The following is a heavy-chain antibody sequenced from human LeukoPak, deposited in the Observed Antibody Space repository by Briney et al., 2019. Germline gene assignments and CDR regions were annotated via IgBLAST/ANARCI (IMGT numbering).Heavy chain of an antibody. J-gene: IGHJ4*02. D-gene: IGHD1-26*01. CDR3: ASYSGSYYGTYDY. CDR1: GGSFSGYY. Sequence: SETLSLTCAVYGGSFSGYYWSWIRQPPGKGLGWIGEINHSGSTNYNPSLKSRVTISVDTSKNQFSLKLSSVTAADTAVYYCASYSGSYYGTYDYWGQGTLVTVSS. CDR2: INHSGST. V-gene: IGHV4-34*01.